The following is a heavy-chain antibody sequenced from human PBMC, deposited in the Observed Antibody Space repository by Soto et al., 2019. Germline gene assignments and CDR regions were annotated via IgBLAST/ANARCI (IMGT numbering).Heavy chain of an antibody. D-gene: IGHD4-17*01. V-gene: IGHV1-18*04. CDR3: ARDDFGDLWRSADV. CDR2: ITDYNGST. J-gene: IGHJ3*01. Sequence: QVQLMQSGAEVKKSGASVKVSCKASGYTFINYGIIWVRQAPGQGLEWMGWITDYNGSTKYARKFQDRVTMTTDTSTSTAYMELMSLRSDDTAVYFCARDDFGDLWRSADVWGQGTMVTVSS. CDR1: GYTFINYG.